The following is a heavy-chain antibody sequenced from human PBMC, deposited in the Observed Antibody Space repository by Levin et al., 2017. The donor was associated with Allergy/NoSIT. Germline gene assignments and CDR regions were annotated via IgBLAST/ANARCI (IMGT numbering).Heavy chain of an antibody. D-gene: IGHD3-22*01. CDR1: GFTLSDYF. CDR3: TRVGFYDRSSSSTDALDL. CDR2: IRSKVRSYTT. V-gene: IGHV3-72*01. Sequence: PGGSLRLSCVASGFTLSDYFMDWVRQTPGKGLEWVGRIRSKVRSYTTEYAASVRGRFTISRDESQNSVYLQMNSLKCDDTSIYYCTRVGFYDRSSSSTDALDLWGQGTIITVSS. J-gene: IGHJ3*01.